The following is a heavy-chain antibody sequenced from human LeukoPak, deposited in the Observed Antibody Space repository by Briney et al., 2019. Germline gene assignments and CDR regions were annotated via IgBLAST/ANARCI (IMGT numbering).Heavy chain of an antibody. D-gene: IGHD3-10*01. CDR2: IIPIFGTA. CDR1: GGTFSSYA. CDR3: ASPLYYYGSGSPNTGEAAFDI. J-gene: IGHJ3*02. Sequence: GASVKVSCKASGGTFSSYAISWVRQAPGQGLEWMGGIIPIFGTANYAQKFQGRVTITADESTSTAYMELSSLRSEDTAVYYCASPLYYYGSGSPNTGEAAFDIRGQGTMVTVSS. V-gene: IGHV1-69*13.